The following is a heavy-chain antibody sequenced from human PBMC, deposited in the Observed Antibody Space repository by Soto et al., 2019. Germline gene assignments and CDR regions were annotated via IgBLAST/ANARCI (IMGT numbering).Heavy chain of an antibody. CDR1: SDSISSYY. V-gene: IGHV4-59*08. CDR3: ARAVGDPLYYLDY. J-gene: IGHJ4*02. D-gene: IGHD2-21*02. Sequence: QVQLQESGPGLVRPSETLSLPCTVSSDSISSYYCIWIRQSPGKGLELIWYTDYSGNTNYNHSHKSRVTISGDTSKNQFSLRLSSVTAADTAVYYCARAVGDPLYYLDYWGQGTLVTVSS. CDR2: TDYSGNT.